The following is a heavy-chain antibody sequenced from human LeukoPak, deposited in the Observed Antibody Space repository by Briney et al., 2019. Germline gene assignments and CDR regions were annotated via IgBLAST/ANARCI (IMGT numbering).Heavy chain of an antibody. CDR1: GFTLSVYS. D-gene: IGHD6-19*01. CDR3: AREIVVAGTRAWFDP. CDR2: INTDGSST. V-gene: IGHV3-74*01. J-gene: IGHJ5*02. Sequence: PGGSLRLSCAASGFTLSVYSMHWVRQAPGKGLVWVSRINTDGSSTNYADSVKGRFTISRDNAKNTLYLQMHSPRAEDTAVYYCAREIVVAGTRAWFDPWGQGTLVTLSS.